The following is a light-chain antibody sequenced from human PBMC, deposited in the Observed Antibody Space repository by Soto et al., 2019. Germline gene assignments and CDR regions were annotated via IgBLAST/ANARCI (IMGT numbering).Light chain of an antibody. CDR1: SSDVGGYKY. CDR3: SSYTSSIVV. Sequence: QSALTQPASVSGSPGPSITISCTGTSSDVGGYKYVSWYQQHPGKAPKLMIYEVSNRPSGVSNRFSGSKSGNTASLTISGLQAEDEADYYCSSYTSSIVVFGGGTKVTVL. V-gene: IGLV2-14*01. J-gene: IGLJ2*01. CDR2: EVS.